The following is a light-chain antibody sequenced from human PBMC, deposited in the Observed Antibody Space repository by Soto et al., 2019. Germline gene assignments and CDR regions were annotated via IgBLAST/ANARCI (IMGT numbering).Light chain of an antibody. Sequence: GDRVTITCRASQGIRTDLAWYQQKPGKVPQLLIYGASTLHSGVPSRFSGDGSGTDFTLTISSLQPEDVATYYCQKYNSAPWTFGQGTKVEIK. V-gene: IGKV1-27*01. CDR2: GAS. J-gene: IGKJ1*01. CDR3: QKYNSAPWT. CDR1: QGIRTD.